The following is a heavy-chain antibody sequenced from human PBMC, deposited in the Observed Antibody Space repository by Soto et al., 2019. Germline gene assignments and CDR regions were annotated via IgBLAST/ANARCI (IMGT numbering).Heavy chain of an antibody. CDR2: INSDASTT. D-gene: IGHD6-13*01. V-gene: IGHV3-74*01. Sequence: EVQLVESGGGLVQPGGSLRLSCAASGFTFSSFWMYWVRQAPGKGLVWVSRINSDASTTSYADSVKGRFTISRDNAKNTLYVQMNSLRGEDTGVFYCARIPPGWGGGQLVLDYWGQGTLVTVSS. CDR3: ARIPPGWGGGQLVLDY. CDR1: GFTFSSFW. J-gene: IGHJ4*02.